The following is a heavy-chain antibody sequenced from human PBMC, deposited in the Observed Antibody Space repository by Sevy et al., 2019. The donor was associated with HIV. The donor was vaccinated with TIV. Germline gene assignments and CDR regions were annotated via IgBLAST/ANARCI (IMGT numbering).Heavy chain of an antibody. V-gene: IGHV3-21*01. CDR2: ISSSSSYI. D-gene: IGHD2-2*01. J-gene: IGHJ6*02. CDR1: GFTFSSYS. Sequence: GGSLRLSCAASGFTFSSYSMNWVRQAPGKGLEWVSSISSSSSYIYYADSVKGRSTISRDNAKNSLYLQMNSLRAEDTAVYYCASQGAKYCSSTSCYGPRTYYYGMDVWGQGTTVTV. CDR3: ASQGAKYCSSTSCYGPRTYYYGMDV.